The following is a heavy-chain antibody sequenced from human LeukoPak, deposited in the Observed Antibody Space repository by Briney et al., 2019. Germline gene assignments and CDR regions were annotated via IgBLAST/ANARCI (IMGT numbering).Heavy chain of an antibody. D-gene: IGHD3-3*01. CDR2: ISGDGDNT. Sequence: PGGSLRLSCAASGFTFSSYAMSRVRQAPGKGLEWVSTISGDGDNTYYSDSVKGRFTISRDNSKNTLYLQMNSLRAEDTALYYCAANYDFWSGPHYWGQGTLVSVSS. J-gene: IGHJ4*02. V-gene: IGHV3-23*01. CDR3: AANYDFWSGPHY. CDR1: GFTFSSYA.